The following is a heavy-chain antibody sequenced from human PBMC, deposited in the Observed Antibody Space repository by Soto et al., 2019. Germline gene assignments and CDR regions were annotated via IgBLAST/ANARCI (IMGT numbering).Heavy chain of an antibody. J-gene: IGHJ5*02. V-gene: IGHV4-34*01. D-gene: IGHD6-13*01. CDR2: INHSGST. Sequence: SETLSLTCAVYGGSFSGYYWSWIRQPPGKGLEWIGEINHSGSTNYNPSLKSRVTISVDTSKNQFSLKLSSVTAADTAVYYCARRGSSSSWYGRSNWFDPWGQGTLVTVSS. CDR1: GGSFSGYY. CDR3: ARRGSSSSWYGRSNWFDP.